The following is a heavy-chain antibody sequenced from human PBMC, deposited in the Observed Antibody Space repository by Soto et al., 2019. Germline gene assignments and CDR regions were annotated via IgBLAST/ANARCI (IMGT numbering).Heavy chain of an antibody. CDR3: ARSSIAPRLFMYPFDY. D-gene: IGHD6-6*01. V-gene: IGHV4-39*01. J-gene: IGHJ4*02. Sequence: SETLSLTCTVSGGSISSSTYYWGWIRQPPGKGLECVGTIYYDGGAYYNPSLKSRVTISIDTSKNQFSLNLSSVTAADTAVYYCARSSIAPRLFMYPFDYWGQGTLVTVSS. CDR2: IYYDGGA. CDR1: GGSISSSTYY.